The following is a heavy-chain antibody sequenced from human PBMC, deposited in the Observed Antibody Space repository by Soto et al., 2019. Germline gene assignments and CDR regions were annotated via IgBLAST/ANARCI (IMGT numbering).Heavy chain of an antibody. D-gene: IGHD2-2*01. Sequence: LRLSCAASGFTLSNYAMSWVRQAPGKGLEWVSAISGSGTNTYDADSVKGRFTISRDNSKNTLYLQMNSLRAEDTAVYYCANSIVVENYYGMDVWGQGTTVTVSS. CDR1: GFTLSNYA. CDR2: ISGSGTNT. V-gene: IGHV3-23*01. CDR3: ANSIVVENYYGMDV. J-gene: IGHJ6*02.